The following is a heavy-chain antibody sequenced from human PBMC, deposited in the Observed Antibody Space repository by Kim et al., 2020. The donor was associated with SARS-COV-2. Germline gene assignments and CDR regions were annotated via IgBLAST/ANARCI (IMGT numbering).Heavy chain of an antibody. Sequence: SETLSLTCTVSGGSISSGDYYWSWIRQPPGKGLEWLGYIYYSGSTYYNPSLKSRVTISVDTYKNQFSLKLSSVTAADTAVYYCARVRTRITMIVVVTDAFDIWGQGTMVTVSS. D-gene: IGHD3-22*01. J-gene: IGHJ3*02. CDR2: IYYSGST. CDR3: ARVRTRITMIVVVTDAFDI. CDR1: GGSISSGDYY. V-gene: IGHV4-30-4*01.